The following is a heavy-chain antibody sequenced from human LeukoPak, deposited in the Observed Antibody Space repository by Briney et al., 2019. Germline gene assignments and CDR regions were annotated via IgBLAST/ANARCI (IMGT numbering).Heavy chain of an antibody. D-gene: IGHD4-11*01. Sequence: VASVKVSCKASGYTFTGYYMHWVRQAPGQGLEWMGWINPNSGGTNYAQKFQGRVTMTRDTSISTAYMELSRLRSDDTAVYYCARTAFPDDYSNYGWFDPWGQGTLVTVSS. CDR2: INPNSGGT. J-gene: IGHJ5*02. CDR3: ARTAFPDDYSNYGWFDP. V-gene: IGHV1-2*02. CDR1: GYTFTGYY.